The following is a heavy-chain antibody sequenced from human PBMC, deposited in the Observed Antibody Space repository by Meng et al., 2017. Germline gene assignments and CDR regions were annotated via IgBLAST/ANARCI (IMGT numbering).Heavy chain of an antibody. CDR1: GGSVSSGSYY. CDR2: IYYSGST. Sequence: QVQRQGSGPGLVRPSETLSLTCNVSGGSVSSGSYYWSWIRQPPGKGLEWIGYIYYSGSTNYNPSLKSRVTISVDTSKNQFSLKLSSVTAADTAVYYCARDCSGGSCYSIGVWGQGTLVTVSS. D-gene: IGHD2-15*01. CDR3: ARDCSGGSCYSIGV. J-gene: IGHJ4*02. V-gene: IGHV4-61*01.